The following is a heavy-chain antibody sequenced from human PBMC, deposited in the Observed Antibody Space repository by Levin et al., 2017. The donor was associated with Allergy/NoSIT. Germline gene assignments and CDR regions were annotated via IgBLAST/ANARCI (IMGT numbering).Heavy chain of an antibody. CDR2: ISSSSSTI. Sequence: PGGSLRLSCAASGFIFTSYSMNWVRQAPGKGLEWVSYISSSSSTIYYADSVKGRFTIFRDNAKNSLYLQMNNLRDEDSAVYYCARYSGGAIDYWGQGTLVAVSS. CDR3: ARYSGGAIDY. D-gene: IGHD6-13*01. J-gene: IGHJ4*02. V-gene: IGHV3-48*02. CDR1: GFIFTSYS.